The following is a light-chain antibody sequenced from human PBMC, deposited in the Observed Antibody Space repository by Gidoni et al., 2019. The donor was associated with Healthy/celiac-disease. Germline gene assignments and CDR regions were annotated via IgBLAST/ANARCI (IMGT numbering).Light chain of an antibody. CDR2: DPS. CDR3: LLSYSGAWV. Sequence: QAVVTQEPSLTVSPGGTVTLTCGSSTGAVTRGHYPYWFQQKPGHAPRTLIYDPSNKHSWTPARFSGSLLGGNAALTLSGAQPEDEAEYYCLLSYSGAWVFGGGTKLTVL. V-gene: IGLV7-46*01. J-gene: IGLJ3*02. CDR1: TGAVTRGHY.